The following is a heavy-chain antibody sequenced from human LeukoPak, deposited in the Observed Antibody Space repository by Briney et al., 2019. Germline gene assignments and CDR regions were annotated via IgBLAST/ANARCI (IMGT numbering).Heavy chain of an antibody. CDR2: IYSGGGP. J-gene: IGHJ4*02. V-gene: IGHV3-53*05. D-gene: IGHD6-6*01. Sequence: GGSLRLSCAASSFTVSSNYMIWIRRAPGRGLEGVSVIYSGGGPYYSGSVKGRFTISRDNSKNTLYLQMNRLRAQDTAVYYCARDDGSSPYDYWGQGTLVTVSS. CDR1: SFTVSSNY. CDR3: ARDDGSSPYDY.